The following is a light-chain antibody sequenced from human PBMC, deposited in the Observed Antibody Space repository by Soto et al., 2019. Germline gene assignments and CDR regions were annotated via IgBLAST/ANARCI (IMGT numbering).Light chain of an antibody. J-gene: IGKJ5*01. Sequence: DIQMPQSPSSLSASVGDRVAITCRVSQSIRSYLHWYQQKPGKAPKLLIYAASSLQSGFPSRFSGSGSGTDFTLTISNLQPEDFASYYCQQSYSTPPITFGQGTRLEIK. CDR3: QQSYSTPPIT. CDR2: AAS. V-gene: IGKV1-39*01. CDR1: QSIRSY.